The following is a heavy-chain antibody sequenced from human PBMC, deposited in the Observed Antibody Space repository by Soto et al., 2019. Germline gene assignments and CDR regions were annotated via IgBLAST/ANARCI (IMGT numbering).Heavy chain of an antibody. CDR3: ARGLGDYDFWSGYYTGYYYYYMYV. Sequence: ASVKVSCKASGYTFTSYDINWVRQATGQGLEWMGWMNPNSGNTGYAQKFQGRVTMTRNTSISTAYMELSSLRSEDTAVYYCARGLGDYDFWSGYYTGYYYYYMYVCGKGTTVTVS. J-gene: IGHJ6*03. V-gene: IGHV1-8*01. CDR1: GYTFTSYD. CDR2: MNPNSGNT. D-gene: IGHD3-3*01.